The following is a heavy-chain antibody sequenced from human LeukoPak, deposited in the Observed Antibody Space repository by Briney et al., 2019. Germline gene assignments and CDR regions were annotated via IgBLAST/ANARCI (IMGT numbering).Heavy chain of an antibody. V-gene: IGHV4-31*03. J-gene: IGHJ4*02. Sequence: SETLSLTCTVSAGSISSGGYYWSWIRQHPGKGLEWIGYIYYSGSTYYNPSLKSRVTISVNTSKNQFSLNLRSLTSADTAVYFSASGAAHGYNFGFDYCGQGTLAAVSS. CDR2: IYYSGST. CDR3: ASGAAHGYNFGFDY. CDR1: AGSISSGGYY. D-gene: IGHD5-24*01.